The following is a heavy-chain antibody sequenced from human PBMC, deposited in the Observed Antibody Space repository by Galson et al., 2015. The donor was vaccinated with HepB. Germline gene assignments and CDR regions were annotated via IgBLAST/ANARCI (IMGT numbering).Heavy chain of an antibody. V-gene: IGHV3-23*01. CDR3: AKGSSIVDYYYYYYMDV. D-gene: IGHD2-15*01. Sequence: SLRLSCAASGFTFSNYAMSWVRQAPGKGLEWVPGVSGSGGGTYYADSVEGRFTISRDNSRNTLYLQMNSLRVEDTAVYYCAKGSSIVDYYYYYYMDVWGKGTTVTVSS. J-gene: IGHJ6*03. CDR1: GFTFSNYA. CDR2: VSGSGGGT.